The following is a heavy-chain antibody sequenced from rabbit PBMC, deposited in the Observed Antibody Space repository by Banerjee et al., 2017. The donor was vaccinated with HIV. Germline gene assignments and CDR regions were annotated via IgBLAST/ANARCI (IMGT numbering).Heavy chain of an antibody. CDR2: IDPVFGST. CDR1: GFDFSTYYY. D-gene: IGHD8-1*01. V-gene: IGHV1S43*01. CDR3: VRDAGSSFNL. Sequence: QSLEESGGDLVKPGGTLTLTCTASGFDFSTYYYMCWVRQAPGKGLEWIGYIDPVFGSTYYASWVNGRFTISSHNAQNTLYLQLNSLTAADTATYFCVRDAGSSFNLWGQGTLVTVS. J-gene: IGHJ4*01.